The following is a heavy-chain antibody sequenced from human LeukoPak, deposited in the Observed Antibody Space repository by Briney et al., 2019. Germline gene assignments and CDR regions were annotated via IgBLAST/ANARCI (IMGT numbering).Heavy chain of an antibody. Sequence: ASVKVSCKASGYTFTGYYMHWVRQAPGQGLEWMGRINPNSGGTNYAQKFQGRVTMTRDTSLSTAYMELSRLRSDDTAVYYCARANYYDSSGYYYDVAFDIWGQGTMVTVSS. CDR1: GYTFTGYY. J-gene: IGHJ3*02. CDR3: ARANYYDSSGYYYDVAFDI. CDR2: INPNSGGT. V-gene: IGHV1-2*06. D-gene: IGHD3-22*01.